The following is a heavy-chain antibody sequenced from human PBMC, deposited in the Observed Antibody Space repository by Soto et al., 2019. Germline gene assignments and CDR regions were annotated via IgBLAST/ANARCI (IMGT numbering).Heavy chain of an antibody. Sequence: QVQLVQSGAEVQKPGASVKVSCKTSGYTFTGYYIHWIRQAPGQGLEWMGWINPNSGDSNYSQEFQGRVTMTSDTSITTAYMQLTRLTSDDTAVYYCARREQWLENFDFWGQGTLVTVSS. CDR3: ARREQWLENFDF. V-gene: IGHV1-2*02. D-gene: IGHD6-19*01. J-gene: IGHJ4*02. CDR1: GYTFTGYY. CDR2: INPNSGDS.